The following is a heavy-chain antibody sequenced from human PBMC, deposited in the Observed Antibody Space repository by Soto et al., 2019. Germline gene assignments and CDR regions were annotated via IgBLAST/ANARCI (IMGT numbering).Heavy chain of an antibody. D-gene: IGHD3-9*01. V-gene: IGHV4-34*01. CDR2: INHSGST. J-gene: IGHJ6*02. CDR3: AIGVNSILRYFDWLFDYYGMDV. Sequence: SETLSLTCAVYGGSFSGYYWSWIRQPPGKGLEWIGEINHSGSTNYNPSLKSRVTISVDTSKNQFSLKLSSVTAADTAVYYRAIGVNSILRYFDWLFDYYGMDVWGQGTTVTVSS. CDR1: GGSFSGYY.